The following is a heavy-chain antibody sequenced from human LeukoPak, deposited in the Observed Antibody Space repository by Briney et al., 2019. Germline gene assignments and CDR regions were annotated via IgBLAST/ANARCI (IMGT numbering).Heavy chain of an antibody. CDR2: INHSGST. CDR1: GGSISSGSYY. V-gene: IGHV4-61*01. D-gene: IGHD6-13*01. Sequence: SETLSLTCTVSGGSISSGSYYWSWIRQPPGKGLEWIGEINHSGSTNYNPSLKSRVTISVDTSKNQFSLKLSSVTAADTAVYYCASPGYSSSWGYFDYWGQGTLVTVSS. J-gene: IGHJ4*02. CDR3: ASPGYSSSWGYFDY.